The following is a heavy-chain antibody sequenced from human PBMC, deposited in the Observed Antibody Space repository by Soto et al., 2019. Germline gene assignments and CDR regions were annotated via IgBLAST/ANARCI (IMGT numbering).Heavy chain of an antibody. CDR1: GFTFKSYA. CDR2: IGGSGTGFNT. Sequence: EVQLLESGGDFVQLGGSLRLSCAASGFTFKSYAMSWVRQAPGKGLEWVSGIGGSGTGFNTDYADSVKGRFVISRDNSKNTVYLQMNSLRAEDTALYYCARVAPYCSTTTCYIDSWGQGTLVTVSS. V-gene: IGHV3-23*01. CDR3: ARVAPYCSTTTCYIDS. D-gene: IGHD2-2*01. J-gene: IGHJ4*02.